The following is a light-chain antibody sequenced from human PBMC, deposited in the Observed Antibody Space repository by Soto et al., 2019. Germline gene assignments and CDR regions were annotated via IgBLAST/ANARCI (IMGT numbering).Light chain of an antibody. CDR2: DVS. Sequence: EIVLTQSPSTLSFSPVDRATLSCRASQSVDNYLAWYQQKPGQAPRLLIYDVSNRATGTPARFSGSGSGTDFTLSISSLEPEDFAVYYCQQRSNRPRFTFGPGTKVDIK. CDR1: QSVDNY. CDR3: QQRSNRPRFT. V-gene: IGKV3-11*01. J-gene: IGKJ3*01.